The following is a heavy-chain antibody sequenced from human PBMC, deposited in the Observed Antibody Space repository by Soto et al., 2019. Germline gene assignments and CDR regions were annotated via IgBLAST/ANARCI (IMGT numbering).Heavy chain of an antibody. Sequence: GGSLRLSCSASGFTFSSYAMHWVRQAPGKGLEEVSAISSNGGSKYYADSVKGRFTISRDNSKNTRYLQMSSLRAENTAVYYCVSAPRYVLWRGYYSSSVWGQGTTVTVSS. CDR3: VSAPRYVLWRGYYSSSV. CDR2: ISSNGGSK. J-gene: IGHJ6*02. D-gene: IGHD3-3*01. CDR1: GFTFSSYA. V-gene: IGHV3-64D*08.